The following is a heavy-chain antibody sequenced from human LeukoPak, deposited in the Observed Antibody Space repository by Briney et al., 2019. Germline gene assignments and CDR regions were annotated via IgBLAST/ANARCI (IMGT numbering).Heavy chain of an antibody. CDR2: IYPGDSDT. D-gene: IGHD3-10*01. CDR1: GYSFTSYW. V-gene: IGHV5-51*01. J-gene: IGHJ6*04. Sequence: GESLKISCKGSGYSFTSYWIGWVRQMPGKGLEWMGIIYPGDSDTRYSPSFQGQVTISADKSISTAYLQWSSLKASDTAMYYCARLAGELDYYYGMDVWDKGTTVTVSS. CDR3: ARLAGELDYYYGMDV.